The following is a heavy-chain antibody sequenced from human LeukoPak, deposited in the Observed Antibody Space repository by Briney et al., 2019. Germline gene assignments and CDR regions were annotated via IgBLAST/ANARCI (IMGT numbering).Heavy chain of an antibody. CDR2: ILHTGRT. V-gene: IGHV4-34*12. CDR1: DYALTNHF. Sequence: SETLSLTCAVHDYALTNHFWIWIRQPPGKGLEWIGEILHTGRTHYNPSFESRVTISLDTSKNQFFLNLTSVTAADTAVYYCERGPAAVHPWGQGTLVTVSS. CDR3: ERGPAAVHP. J-gene: IGHJ5*02. D-gene: IGHD6-13*01.